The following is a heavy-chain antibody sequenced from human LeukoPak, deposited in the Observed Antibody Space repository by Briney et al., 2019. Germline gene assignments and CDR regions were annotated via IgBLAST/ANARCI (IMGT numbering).Heavy chain of an antibody. CDR2: IYPGYSDT. CDR3: ARQDHDYGRNDFDY. J-gene: IGHJ4*02. CDR1: GYRFASFW. Sequence: GGSLKISFKGFGYRFASFWIGWVRPMPGKGLEWMGIIYPGYSDTRYSPSFQGQVAISADKSISTAYLQWSSLEASDTAMYYCARQDHDYGRNDFDYWGQGTLVTVSS. D-gene: IGHD4-17*01. V-gene: IGHV5-51*01.